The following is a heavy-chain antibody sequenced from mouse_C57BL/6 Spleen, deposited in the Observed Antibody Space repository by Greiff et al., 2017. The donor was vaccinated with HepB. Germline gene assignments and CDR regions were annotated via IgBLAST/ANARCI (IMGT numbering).Heavy chain of an antibody. Sequence: DVKLVESGGDLVKPGGSLKLSCAASGFTFSSYGMSWVRQTPDKRLGWVATISSGCSYTYYPDSVKGRFTISSDNAKNTLDLQMSSLKSEDTAMYYCAGSTTVVEYFDVWGTGTTVTVSS. J-gene: IGHJ1*03. CDR2: ISSGCSYT. CDR1: GFTFSSYG. CDR3: AGSTTVVEYFDV. D-gene: IGHD1-1*01. V-gene: IGHV5-6*02.